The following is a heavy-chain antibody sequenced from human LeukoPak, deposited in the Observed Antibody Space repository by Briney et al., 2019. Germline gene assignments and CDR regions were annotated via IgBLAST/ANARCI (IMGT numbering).Heavy chain of an antibody. CDR1: GGTFSGYA. CDR3: ARARRGLLWFGDLYT. J-gene: IGHJ4*02. V-gene: IGHV1-69*13. CDR2: TIPIFGTT. Sequence: SVKVSCKASGGTFSGYAISWVRQAPGQGLEWMGGTIPIFGTTNYAQKFQGRVTITADESTSTAYMELSSLRSEDTAVYYCARARRGLLWFGDLYTWGQGTLVTVSS. D-gene: IGHD3-10*01.